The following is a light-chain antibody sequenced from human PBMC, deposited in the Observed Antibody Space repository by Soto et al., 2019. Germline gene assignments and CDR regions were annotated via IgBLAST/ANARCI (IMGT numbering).Light chain of an antibody. CDR3: QQYNNWPL. CDR1: QSVSSN. CDR2: GAS. V-gene: IGKV3-15*01. J-gene: IGKJ5*01. Sequence: EIVMTQSLATLSVSPGERATLSCRASQSVSSNLAWYQQKPGQAPRLLIYGASTRATGIPARFSGSGSGTEFTLTISSLQSEDFVVYYRQQYNNWPLFGQGTRLEI.